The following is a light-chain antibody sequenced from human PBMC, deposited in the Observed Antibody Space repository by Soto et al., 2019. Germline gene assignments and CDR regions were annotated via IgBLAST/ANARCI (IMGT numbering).Light chain of an antibody. CDR1: QSLIHSDGNTY. J-gene: IGKJ3*01. Sequence: DVVVTQSPLSLPVTLGQPASISCRSSQSLIHSDGNTYLHWFQQRPGQSPRRLIYHVSTRDSGVPDRFSGSGSGTDFTLEISRVEAEDVGVYYCMQGRHWPYTFGPGTTVDIK. V-gene: IGKV2-30*02. CDR2: HVS. CDR3: MQGRHWPYT.